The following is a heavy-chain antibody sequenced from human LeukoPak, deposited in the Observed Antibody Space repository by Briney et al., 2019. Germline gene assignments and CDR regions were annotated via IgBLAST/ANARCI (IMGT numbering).Heavy chain of an antibody. V-gene: IGHV4-34*01. CDR3: ARDQFTMVRGVIITRWFDP. J-gene: IGHJ5*02. D-gene: IGHD3-10*01. CDR2: INHSGST. Sequence: SETLSLTCAVYGGSFSGYYWSWIRQPPGKGLEWIGEINHSGSTNYNPSLKSRVTISVDTSKNQFSLKLSTVTAADTAVYYCARDQFTMVRGVIITRWFDPWGQGTLVTVSS. CDR1: GGSFSGYY.